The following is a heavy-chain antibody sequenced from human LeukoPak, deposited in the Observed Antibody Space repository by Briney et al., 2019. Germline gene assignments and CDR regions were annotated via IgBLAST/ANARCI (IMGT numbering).Heavy chain of an antibody. CDR3: ARERLNWHGLGDAFDI. V-gene: IGHV4-59*01. CDR1: GASITSYY. Sequence: PSETLSLTCTVSGASITSYYWSWIRQPPGKALEWIGYIYYSGSTNYNPSLKSRVTISVDTSKNQFSLKLSSVTAADTAVYYCARERLNWHGLGDAFDIWGQGTMVTVSS. D-gene: IGHD1-1*01. CDR2: IYYSGST. J-gene: IGHJ3*02.